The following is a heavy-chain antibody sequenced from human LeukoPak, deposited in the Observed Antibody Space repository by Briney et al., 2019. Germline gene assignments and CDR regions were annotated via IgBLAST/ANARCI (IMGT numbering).Heavy chain of an antibody. CDR1: GFTFSGYW. Sequence: PGGSLRLSCVASGFTFSGYWIHWVRQAPGKGLVWVSRINSDGSSTSYADSVKGRFTISRDNAKNTLYLQMNSLRAEDTAVNYCARPSGSYYYDAFDIWGHGTMVTVSS. CDR3: ARPSGSYYYDAFDI. CDR2: INSDGSST. J-gene: IGHJ3*02. V-gene: IGHV3-74*01. D-gene: IGHD1-26*01.